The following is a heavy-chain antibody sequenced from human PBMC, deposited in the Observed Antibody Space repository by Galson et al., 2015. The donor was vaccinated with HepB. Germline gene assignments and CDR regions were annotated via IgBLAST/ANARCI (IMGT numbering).Heavy chain of an antibody. J-gene: IGHJ4*02. CDR3: VKGLPLWD. V-gene: IGHV3-23*01. Sequence: LRLEGADYGFDYSSHTLNGAGQAPGEGLEGVSSISGSGGNTDSADDVKGRFTIARDNSKSTLFLQMNSLRADDTAVYYCVKGLPLWDWGQGTLVTVSS. CDR2: ISGSGGNT. D-gene: IGHD2-21*01. CDR1: GFDYSSHT.